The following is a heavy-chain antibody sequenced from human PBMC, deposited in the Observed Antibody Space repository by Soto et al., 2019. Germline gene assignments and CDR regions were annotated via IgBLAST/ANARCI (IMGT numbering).Heavy chain of an antibody. CDR1: GGSLSTYY. CDR3: ARTRITSTAATFDP. J-gene: IGHJ5*02. D-gene: IGHD1-20*01. CDR2: MSYSGSS. V-gene: IGHV4-59*07. Sequence: TLSLTCTVSGGSLSTYYWSWIRQPPGKGLEWIVYMSYSGSSNYNPSLKSRVTMSVDTSKNQVSLKLSSVTAADTAIYYCARTRITSTAATFDPWGQGTLVTVSS.